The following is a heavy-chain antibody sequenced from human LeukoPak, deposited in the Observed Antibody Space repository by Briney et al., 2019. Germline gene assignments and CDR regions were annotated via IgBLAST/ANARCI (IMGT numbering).Heavy chain of an antibody. CDR3: AKRGPPPGSYGNWIDP. Sequence: PGGSLRLSCAASGFTFINDDMHWVRQAPDKGLEWVACIEHDGRNKFYADSVKGRFTISRDNFAKTLYLQMNSLTREDTAVYYCAKRGPPPGSYGNWIDPWGQGTLVTVSS. V-gene: IGHV3-30*02. CDR2: IEHDGRNK. J-gene: IGHJ5*02. CDR1: GFTFINDD. D-gene: IGHD2-15*01.